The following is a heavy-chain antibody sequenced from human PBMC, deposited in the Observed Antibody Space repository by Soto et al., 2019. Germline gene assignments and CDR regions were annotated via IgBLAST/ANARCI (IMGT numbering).Heavy chain of an antibody. D-gene: IGHD3-9*01. CDR1: GFTFSSYS. CDR2: ISSSSSYI. CDR3: ARSLTYYDILTGFDAFDI. V-gene: IGHV3-21*01. Sequence: EVQLVESGGGLVKPGGSLRLSCAASGFTFSSYSMNWVRQAPGKGLEWVSSISSSSSYIYYADSVKGRFTISRDNAKNSLYLQMNSLRAEDTAVYYGARSLTYYDILTGFDAFDIWGQETMVTVS. J-gene: IGHJ3*02.